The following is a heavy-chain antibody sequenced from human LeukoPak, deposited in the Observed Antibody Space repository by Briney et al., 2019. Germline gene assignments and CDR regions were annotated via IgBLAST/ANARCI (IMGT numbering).Heavy chain of an antibody. CDR1: GFTFSSYS. Sequence: GGSLRLSCAASGFTFSSYSMNWVRQAPGKGLEWVSYISSSSTIYYSDSVKGRFTISRDNAKNSLYLQMNSMRAEDTAVYYCARLVGATRDFDYWGQGTLVTVSS. CDR2: ISSSSTI. D-gene: IGHD1-26*01. V-gene: IGHV3-48*01. J-gene: IGHJ4*02. CDR3: ARLVGATRDFDY.